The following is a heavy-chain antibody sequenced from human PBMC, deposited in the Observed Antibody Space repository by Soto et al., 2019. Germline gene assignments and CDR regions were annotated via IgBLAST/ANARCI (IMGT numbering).Heavy chain of an antibody. V-gene: IGHV3-30-3*01. D-gene: IGHD1-7*01. CDR1: GFTFSSYA. Sequence: GSLRLSCAASGFTFSSYAMHWVRQAPGKGLEWVAVISYDGSNKYYADSVKGRFTISRDNSKNTLYLQMNSLRAEDTAVYYCARGQYNWNYVSFDYWGQGTLVTVSS. CDR2: ISYDGSNK. J-gene: IGHJ4*02. CDR3: ARGQYNWNYVSFDY.